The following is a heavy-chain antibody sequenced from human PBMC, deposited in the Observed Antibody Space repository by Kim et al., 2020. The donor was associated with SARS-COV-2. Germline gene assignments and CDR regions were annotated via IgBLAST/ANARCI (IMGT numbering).Heavy chain of an antibody. J-gene: IGHJ3*02. CDR2: INPNSGGT. CDR3: ASQLRITMIVVVHYAFDI. Sequence: ASVKVSCKASGYTFTGYYMHWVRQAPGQGLEWMGWINPNSGGTNYAQKFQGRVTMTRDTSISTAYMELSRLRSDDTAVYYCASQLRITMIVVVHYAFDIWGQGTMVNVSS. V-gene: IGHV1-2*02. CDR1: GYTFTGYY. D-gene: IGHD3-22*01.